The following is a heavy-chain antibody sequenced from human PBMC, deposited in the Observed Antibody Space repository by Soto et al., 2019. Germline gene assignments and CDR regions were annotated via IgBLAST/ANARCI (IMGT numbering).Heavy chain of an antibody. CDR3: ARGVERITMIVVVIASPLDAFAT. J-gene: IGHJ3*02. V-gene: IGHV1-46*01. CDR1: GCTFTSDY. D-gene: IGHD3-22*01. Sequence: ASVKVSCKASGCTFTSDYMHWGRRAPGQGLEWMGIINPSGGSTSYAQKFQGRVTMTRDTSTSTVYMELSSLRSEDTAVYYCARGVERITMIVVVIASPLDAFATWGQGTRDTGS. CDR2: INPSGGST.